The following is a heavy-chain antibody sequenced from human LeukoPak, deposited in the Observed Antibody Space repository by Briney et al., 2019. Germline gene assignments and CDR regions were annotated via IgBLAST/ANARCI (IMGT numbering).Heavy chain of an antibody. CDR3: ASVMIPHRAGFDP. D-gene: IGHD3-22*01. Sequence: PSETLSLTCPVSGGSIISYYWSWIRQPPGKGLEWIGYIYDRGSTNYNPSLKSRVPISVDTSKHQFSLQLSSVPAADTAVYYCASVMIPHRAGFDPWGQGTLVTVSP. CDR1: GGSIISYY. CDR2: IYDRGST. V-gene: IGHV4-59*01. J-gene: IGHJ5*02.